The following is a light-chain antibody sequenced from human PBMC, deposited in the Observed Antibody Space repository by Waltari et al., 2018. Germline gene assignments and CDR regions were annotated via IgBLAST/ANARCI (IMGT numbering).Light chain of an antibody. CDR3: LSADSSGTSKV. V-gene: IGLV3-25*03. CDR2: KDT. Sequence: SYALTQPPPVPVSPGPTATIPCPGDACPKHTAFWYQQKPGQAPVLIIDKDTQRPSGIPERFSGSSSGTTVTMTISGVQAEDEADYYCLSADSSGTSKVFGGGTKLTVL. CDR1: ACPKHT. J-gene: IGLJ3*02.